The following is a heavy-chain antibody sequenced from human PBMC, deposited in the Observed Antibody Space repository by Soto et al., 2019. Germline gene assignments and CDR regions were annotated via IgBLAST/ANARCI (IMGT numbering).Heavy chain of an antibody. Sequence: EVQLVESGGGLVKPGGSLRLSCAASGFTFSSYSMNWVRQAPGKGLEWVSSISSTNSYIYYADSVKGRFTISRDNAKNSLYLQMNSLRAEDTALYYCATDFDIKDTGEGWGQGTLVTVSS. D-gene: IGHD2-8*02. CDR3: ATDFDIKDTGEG. CDR1: GFTFSSYS. CDR2: ISSTNSYI. V-gene: IGHV3-21*01. J-gene: IGHJ4*02.